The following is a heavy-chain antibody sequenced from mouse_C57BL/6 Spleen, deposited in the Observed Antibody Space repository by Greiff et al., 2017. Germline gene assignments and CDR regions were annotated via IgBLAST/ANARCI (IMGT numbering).Heavy chain of an antibody. CDR3: AREVSLRYFDV. V-gene: IGHV3-6*01. J-gene: IGHJ1*03. CDR2: ISYDGSN. Sequence: EVKLMESGPGLVKPSQSLSLTCSVTGYSITSGYYWNWIRQFPGNKLEWMGYISYDGSNNYNPSLKNRISITRDTSKNQFFLKLNSVTTEDTATYYCAREVSLRYFDVWGTGTTVTVSS. CDR1: GYSITSGYY.